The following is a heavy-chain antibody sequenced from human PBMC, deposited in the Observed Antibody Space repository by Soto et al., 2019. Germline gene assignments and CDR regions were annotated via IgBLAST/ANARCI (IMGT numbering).Heavy chain of an antibody. J-gene: IGHJ3*01. V-gene: IGHV1-18*01. CDR1: NYLFGAFG. Sequence: QVQLVQSGAEVKNPGASVKVSCQASNYLFGAFGISWVRQAPGQGLEWMGWITPYNGNTHYAEKFQDRVTMTADKSTTTAYMEVRRLTSDATAVYFWARISARRNDFDGWGQGTVVTVSS. CDR3: ARISARRNDFDG. CDR2: ITPYNGNT.